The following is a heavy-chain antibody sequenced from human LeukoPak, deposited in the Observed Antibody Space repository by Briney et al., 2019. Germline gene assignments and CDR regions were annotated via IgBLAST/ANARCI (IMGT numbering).Heavy chain of an antibody. Sequence: GSLRLSCAASGFTFSSYAMHWVRQAPGKGLEWVAVISYDGSNKYYADSVKGRFTISRDNSKNTLYLQMNSLRAEDTAVYYCARGSKFVWFGELLSPYGYWGQGILVTVSS. CDR2: ISYDGSNK. CDR1: GFTFSSYA. CDR3: ARGSKFVWFGELLSPYGY. J-gene: IGHJ4*02. V-gene: IGHV3-30-3*01. D-gene: IGHD3-10*01.